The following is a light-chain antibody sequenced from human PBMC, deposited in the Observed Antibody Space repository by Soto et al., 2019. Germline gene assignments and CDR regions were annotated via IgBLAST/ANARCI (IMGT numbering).Light chain of an antibody. CDR1: QSVSSN. V-gene: IGKV3-20*01. CDR2: AAS. J-gene: IGKJ1*01. Sequence: EIVMTQSPATLSVSPGERATLSCRASQSVSSNLAWHQQKPGQAPRLLIYAASSRATGIPDRFSGGGSGTDFTLTISRLEPEDFAVYYCQQCGSSPWTFGQGTKVDIK. CDR3: QQCGSSPWT.